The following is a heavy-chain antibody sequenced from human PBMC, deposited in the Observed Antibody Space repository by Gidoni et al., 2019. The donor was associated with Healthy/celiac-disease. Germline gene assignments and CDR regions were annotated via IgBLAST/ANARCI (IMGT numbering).Heavy chain of an antibody. D-gene: IGHD2-2*01. CDR2: ILPIFGTA. Sequence: ILPIFGTANYAQKFQGRVTITADESTSTAYMELSSLRSEDTAVYYCARGVVVPDHGHPRDYYYYGMDVWGQGTTVTVSS. CDR3: ARGVVVPDHGHPRDYYYYGMDV. V-gene: IGHV1-69*01. J-gene: IGHJ6*02.